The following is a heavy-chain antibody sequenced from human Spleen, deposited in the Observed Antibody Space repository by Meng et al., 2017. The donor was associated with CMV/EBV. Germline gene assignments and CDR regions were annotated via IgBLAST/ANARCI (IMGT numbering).Heavy chain of an antibody. CDR3: AKGDYIRNAFDI. CDR2: IRYGGSDK. D-gene: IGHD4-11*01. CDR1: GFTFSSYG. V-gene: IGHV3-30*02. J-gene: IGHJ3*02. Sequence: GESLKISCAASGFTFSSYGMHWVRQAPGKGLEWVAFIRYGGSDKFYADSVKGRFTISRDNSRKTLYLQINSLRAEDTAMYYCAKGDYIRNAFDIWGQGTLVTVSS.